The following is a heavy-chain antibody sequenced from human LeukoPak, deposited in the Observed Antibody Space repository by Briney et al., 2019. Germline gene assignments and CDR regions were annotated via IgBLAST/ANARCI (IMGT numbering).Heavy chain of an antibody. V-gene: IGHV3-23*01. Sequence: PVGSLRLSCAASGFTFSSYARSWVRQAPGKGLEWVSAISESGVSTYYADSVKGRFTVSRDNSDNTLYLQMNSLRAEDTVVYDCAKGIRRYPEPSSWSCFDYWGQGTLVTVSS. CDR1: GFTFSSYA. J-gene: IGHJ4*02. CDR2: ISESGVST. CDR3: AKGIRRYPEPSSWSCFDY. D-gene: IGHD6-13*01.